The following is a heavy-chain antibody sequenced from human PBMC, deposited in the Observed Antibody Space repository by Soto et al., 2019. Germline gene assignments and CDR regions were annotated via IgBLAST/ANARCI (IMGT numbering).Heavy chain of an antibody. D-gene: IGHD1-1*01. J-gene: IGHJ3*02. Sequence: QVQLQELGPGLVKPSQTLPLTCIVSGGSISSGDYYWSWIRQPPGKGLEWIGYIYYSGSTYYNASLKSRITISVDTSKNQFSLKLNSVTAADTAVYYCARGGRHGAFDIWGQGTMVTVSS. CDR3: ARGGRHGAFDI. V-gene: IGHV4-30-4*01. CDR1: GGSISSGDYY. CDR2: IYYSGST.